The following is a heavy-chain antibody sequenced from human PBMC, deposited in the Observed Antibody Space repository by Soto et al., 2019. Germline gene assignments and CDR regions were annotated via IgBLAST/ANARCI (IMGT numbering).Heavy chain of an antibody. Sequence: EVQLVESGGGLVKPGGSLRLSCAASGFTFSSYSMNWVRQAPGKGLEWVSSISSSSSYIYYADSVKGRFTISRDNAKNSLHRQRNSLRAEETAVYSCARDRGGDLKAFDIWGQGTMVTVSS. J-gene: IGHJ3*02. CDR2: ISSSSSYI. V-gene: IGHV3-21*01. CDR3: ARDRGGDLKAFDI. D-gene: IGHD3-10*01. CDR1: GFTFSSYS.